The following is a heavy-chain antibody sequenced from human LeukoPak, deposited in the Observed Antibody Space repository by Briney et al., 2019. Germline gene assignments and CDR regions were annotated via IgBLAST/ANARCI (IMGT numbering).Heavy chain of an antibody. V-gene: IGHV4-30-4*08. Sequence: PSQTLSLTCTVSGGSISSGDYYWSWIRQPPGKGLEWIGYIYYSGSTYYNPSLKSRVTISVDTSKNQFSLKLSSVTVADTAVYYCARDPLGYCSSTSCPPDYRGQGTLVTVSS. CDR3: ARDPLGYCSSTSCPPDY. CDR1: GGSISSGDYY. J-gene: IGHJ4*02. D-gene: IGHD2-2*01. CDR2: IYYSGST.